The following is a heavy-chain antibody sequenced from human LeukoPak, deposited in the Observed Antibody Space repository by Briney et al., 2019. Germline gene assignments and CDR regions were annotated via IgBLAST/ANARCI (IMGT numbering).Heavy chain of an antibody. J-gene: IGHJ4*02. CDR2: IYSGGSK. CDR3: AVRGSSYFDY. V-gene: IGHV3-66*01. CDR1: GITFNSYY. D-gene: IGHD6-6*01. Sequence: GGSLRLSCAASGITFNSYYMSWVRHAPGKGLEWVSVIYSGGSKYYSDYVKGRFTISRDNSKNTLHLQMNSLRAEDTAVYLCAVRGSSYFDYWGQGTLVTVSS.